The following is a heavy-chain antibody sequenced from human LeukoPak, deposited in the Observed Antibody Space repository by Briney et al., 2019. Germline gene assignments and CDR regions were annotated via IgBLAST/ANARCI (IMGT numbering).Heavy chain of an antibody. J-gene: IGHJ4*02. CDR1: GGSISGSSNY. V-gene: IGHV4-39*01. Sequence: SETLSLTCTVSGGSISGSSNYWGWIRQPPGKGLEWIGSIHYSGNTYYNPSLKSRVTISVDTSKNQFSLKLTSVTAADTAAYYCARPTFASYSSGYHYWGQGTLVTVSS. CDR2: IHYSGNT. D-gene: IGHD3-22*01. CDR3: ARPTFASYSSGYHY.